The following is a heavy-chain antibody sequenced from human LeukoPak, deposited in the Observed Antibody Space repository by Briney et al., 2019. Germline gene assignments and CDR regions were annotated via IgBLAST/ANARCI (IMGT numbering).Heavy chain of an antibody. Sequence: GGSLRLSCAASGFTFSDYYMSWIRQAPGKGLEWVSYISSSGSSIYFADSVKGRFTISRDNAKNSLYLQMNSLRAEDTAVYYCARAKGSYSFDYWGQGTLVTVSS. D-gene: IGHD3-10*01. V-gene: IGHV3-11*01. CDR2: ISSSGSSI. J-gene: IGHJ4*02. CDR3: ARAKGSYSFDY. CDR1: GFTFSDYY.